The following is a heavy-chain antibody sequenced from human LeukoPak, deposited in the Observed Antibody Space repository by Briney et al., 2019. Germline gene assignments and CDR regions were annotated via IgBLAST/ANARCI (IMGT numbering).Heavy chain of an antibody. J-gene: IGHJ4*02. Sequence: SEILSLTCTVSGGSISSYYWSWIRQPPGKGLEWIGNIYDSGSTNYNPSLKSRVTISVDTSKNQCSLKLSSVTAADTAVYYCARQSISGSSLSYFDYWGQGTLVNVSS. CDR2: IYDSGST. CDR3: ARQSISGSSLSYFDY. V-gene: IGHV4-59*01. CDR1: GGSISSYY. D-gene: IGHD3-22*01.